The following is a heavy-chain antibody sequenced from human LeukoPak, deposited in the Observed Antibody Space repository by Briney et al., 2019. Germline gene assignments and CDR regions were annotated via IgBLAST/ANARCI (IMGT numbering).Heavy chain of an antibody. Sequence: ASVKVSCKASGNTFSTYYINWVRQAPGQGLEWMGIISPRGGTTYYAQKFQGRVTMTTDTSTSTVYMELSSLTSEDTAFYFCASAHGMVRGFMGPLIYGLDVWGQGTTVTVSS. CDR3: ASAHGMVRGFMGPLIYGLDV. D-gene: IGHD3-10*01. CDR1: GNTFSTYY. V-gene: IGHV1-46*01. J-gene: IGHJ6*02. CDR2: ISPRGGTT.